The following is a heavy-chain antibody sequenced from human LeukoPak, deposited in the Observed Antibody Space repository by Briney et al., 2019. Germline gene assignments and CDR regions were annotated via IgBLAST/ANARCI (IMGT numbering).Heavy chain of an antibody. V-gene: IGHV4-39*01. D-gene: IGHD6-13*01. CDR2: IYYSGST. CDR3: ARHGDSSSWYLTPFDY. CDR1: GGTISSSSYY. J-gene: IGHJ4*02. Sequence: SETLSLTCTVSGGTISSSSYYWGWLRQPPGKGLVWIGSIYYSGSTYYNPSLKSRVTISVDTTKNQFSLKLSSVTAADTAVYYCARHGDSSSWYLTPFDYWGQGTLVTVSS.